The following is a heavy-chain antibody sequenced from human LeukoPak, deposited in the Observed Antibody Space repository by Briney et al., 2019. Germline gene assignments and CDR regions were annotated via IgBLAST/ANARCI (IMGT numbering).Heavy chain of an antibody. CDR1: GGSISSGSYY. J-gene: IGHJ3*02. CDR3: ARAHDDSSGLRLGAFDI. D-gene: IGHD3-22*01. Sequence: SQTLSLTCTVSGGSISSGSYYWSWIRQPAGKGLEWIGRIYTSWSTNYNPSLKSRVTISVDTSKNQFSLKLSSVTAADTAVYYCARAHDDSSGLRLGAFDIWGQGTMVTVSS. V-gene: IGHV4-61*02. CDR2: IYTSWST.